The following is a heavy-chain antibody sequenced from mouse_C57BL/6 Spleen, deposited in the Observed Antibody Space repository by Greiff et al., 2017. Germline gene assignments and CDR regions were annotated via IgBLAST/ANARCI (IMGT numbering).Heavy chain of an antibody. CDR1: GFTFSDYY. J-gene: IGHJ4*01. CDR2: INYDGSST. Sequence: EVQVVESEGGLVQPGSSMKLSCTASGFTFSDYYMAWVRQVPEKGLEWVANINYDGSSTYYLDSLKSRFIISRDNAKNILYLQMSSLKSEDTATYYCARGDYDYGYAMDYWGQGTSVTVSS. D-gene: IGHD2-4*01. V-gene: IGHV5-16*01. CDR3: ARGDYDYGYAMDY.